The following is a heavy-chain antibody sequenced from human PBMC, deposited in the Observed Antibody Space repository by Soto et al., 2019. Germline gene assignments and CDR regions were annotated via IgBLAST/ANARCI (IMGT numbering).Heavy chain of an antibody. CDR1: GFSLSTSGRC. V-gene: IGHV2-70*11. CDR3: ARIWRGRSSGWYWFDY. J-gene: IGHJ4*02. D-gene: IGHD6-19*01. Sequence: DSGPTLVNPTQTLTLTCTFSGFSLSTSGRCVSWIRQPPGKALEWLARIDWDDDKYYSSSLKTRLTISKDTSKNQVVLRMTNMDPVDTATYYCARIWRGRSSGWYWFDYWGQGTLVTVSS. CDR2: IDWDDDK.